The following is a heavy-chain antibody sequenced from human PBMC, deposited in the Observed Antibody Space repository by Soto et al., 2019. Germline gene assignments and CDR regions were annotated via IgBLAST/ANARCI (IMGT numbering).Heavy chain of an antibody. D-gene: IGHD6-13*01. CDR2: IKSQASGGTI. V-gene: IGHV3-15*07. Sequence: GGSLRLSCAASGITFIYAWMDWVRQAPGKRLEWVGRIKSQASGGTIDYAAPVKGRFTISRDDSKNTVYLQMDSLKTEDTAVYYCARAAMGGSSWPFDYWGQGTLVTVSS. CDR1: GITFIYAW. CDR3: ARAAMGGSSWPFDY. J-gene: IGHJ4*02.